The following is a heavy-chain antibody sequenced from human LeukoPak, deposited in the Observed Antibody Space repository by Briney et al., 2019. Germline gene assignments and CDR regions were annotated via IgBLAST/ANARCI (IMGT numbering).Heavy chain of an antibody. CDR3: ARDWGWSSSWFGTFDY. Sequence: ASVKVSCKASGYTFTGYYVHWVRQAPGQGLEWMGWINPNSGGTNYAQKFQGRVTMTRDTSISTAYMELSRLRSDDTAVYYCARDWGWSSSWFGTFDYWGQGTLVTVSS. CDR2: INPNSGGT. D-gene: IGHD6-13*01. CDR1: GYTFTGYY. V-gene: IGHV1-2*02. J-gene: IGHJ4*02.